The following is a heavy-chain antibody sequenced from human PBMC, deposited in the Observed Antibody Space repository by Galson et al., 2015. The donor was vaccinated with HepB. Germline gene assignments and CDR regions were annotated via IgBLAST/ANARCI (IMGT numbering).Heavy chain of an antibody. CDR2: ITPHSGAA. CDR1: GYTFTAYD. Sequence: SVKVSCKASGYTFTAYDMYWVRQAPGQGLELMGRITPHSGAADYPQKLQGRVTMTRDTSINTAYMELNRLRSDDTAMYYCARMEGWRGIPYFVYWGQGTLVTVSS. J-gene: IGHJ4*02. V-gene: IGHV1-2*06. CDR3: ARMEGWRGIPYFVY. D-gene: IGHD3-16*01.